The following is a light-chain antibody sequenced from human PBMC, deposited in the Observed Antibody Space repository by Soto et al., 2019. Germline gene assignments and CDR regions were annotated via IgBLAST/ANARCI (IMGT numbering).Light chain of an antibody. J-gene: IGKJ4*01. V-gene: IGKV3-11*01. CDR1: QSVSSY. CDR3: QQRSNRPLT. Sequence: EIVLTQSPATLSLSPGERATLSCRASQSVSSYLACYQQKPVQAPRLLIYDASNRATGIPARFSGSGSGTDFHLTINSLAPEDFAVYYCQQRSNRPLTFGGGTKVEIK. CDR2: DAS.